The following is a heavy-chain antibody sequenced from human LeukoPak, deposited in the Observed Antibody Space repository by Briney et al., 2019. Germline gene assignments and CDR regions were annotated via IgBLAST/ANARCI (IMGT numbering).Heavy chain of an antibody. CDR2: ISGSGGST. Sequence: GGSLRLSCAASGFTFSSYAMSWVRQAPGKGLEWVSAISGSGGSTYYADSVKGRFTISRDNSKNTLYLQMNSLRAEDTALYYCARDRGYCSSTSCYMAYDYWGQGTLVTVSS. CDR3: ARDRGYCSSTSCYMAYDY. J-gene: IGHJ4*02. D-gene: IGHD2-2*02. V-gene: IGHV3-23*01. CDR1: GFTFSSYA.